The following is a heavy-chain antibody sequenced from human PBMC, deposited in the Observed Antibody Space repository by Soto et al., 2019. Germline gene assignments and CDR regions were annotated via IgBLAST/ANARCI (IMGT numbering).Heavy chain of an antibody. CDR1: GFTFSSYA. Sequence: GGSVRLSCAASGFTFSSYAMSWVRQAPGKGLEWVSAISGSGGSTYYADSVKGRFTISRDNSKNTLYLQMNSLRAEDTAVYYCAKDIYYYDSSGPPAYWGQGTLVTVSS. D-gene: IGHD3-22*01. J-gene: IGHJ4*02. CDR3: AKDIYYYDSSGPPAY. V-gene: IGHV3-23*01. CDR2: ISGSGGST.